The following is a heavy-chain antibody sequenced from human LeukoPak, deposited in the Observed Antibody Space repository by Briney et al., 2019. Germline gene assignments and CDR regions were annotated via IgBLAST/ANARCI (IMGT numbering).Heavy chain of an antibody. D-gene: IGHD5-18*01. V-gene: IGHV3-53*01. Sequence: GGSLRLSCAASGFIFSSYSMSWVRQAPGKGLEWVSVIYSGGSTYYADSVKGRFTISRDNSKNTLYLQMNSLRAEDTAVYYCARGVYSYGPGGDYWGQGTLVTVSS. CDR2: IYSGGST. CDR1: GFIFSSYS. J-gene: IGHJ4*02. CDR3: ARGVYSYGPGGDY.